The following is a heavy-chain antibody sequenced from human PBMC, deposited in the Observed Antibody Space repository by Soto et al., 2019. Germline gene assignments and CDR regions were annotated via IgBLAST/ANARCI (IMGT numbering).Heavy chain of an antibody. CDR3: ASTQYSSSSDY. J-gene: IGHJ4*02. CDR1: GGSISSYY. D-gene: IGHD6-13*01. CDR2: IYYSGST. Sequence: SETLSLTCTVSGGSISSYYWSWIRQPPGKGLEWIGSIYYSGSTSSNPSLQSRVTMSVDTSKNQFSLKLSSVTAADTAVYYCASTQYSSSSDYWGQGTLVTVSS. V-gene: IGHV4-59*01.